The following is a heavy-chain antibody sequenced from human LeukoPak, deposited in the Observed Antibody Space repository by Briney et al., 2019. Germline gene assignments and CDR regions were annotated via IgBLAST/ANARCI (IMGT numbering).Heavy chain of an antibody. CDR3: ASPMDQSLYYYYYYGMDV. D-gene: IGHD3-10*01. CDR1: GGTFSSYA. J-gene: IGHJ6*02. V-gene: IGHV1-69*13. CDR2: IIPIFGTA. Sequence: ASVKVSCKASGGTFSSYAISWVRQAPGQGLEWMGGIIPIFGTANYAQKFQGRVTITADESTSTAYMVLSSLRSEDTAVYYCASPMDQSLYYYYYYGMDVWGQGTTVTVSS.